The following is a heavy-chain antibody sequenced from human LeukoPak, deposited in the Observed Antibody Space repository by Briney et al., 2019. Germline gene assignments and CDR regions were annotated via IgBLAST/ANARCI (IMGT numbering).Heavy chain of an antibody. Sequence: GGSLRLSCAAPGFTVSSNYMTWVRQAPGKGLEWVAVISYDGSNKYYADSVKGRFTISRDNSQNTVYLQMNSLRVEDTAVYYCVGGFRTAPPFHHWGQGTLVTVSS. CDR3: VGGFRTAPPFHH. CDR1: GFTVSSNY. D-gene: IGHD2-15*01. J-gene: IGHJ1*01. V-gene: IGHV3-30-3*01. CDR2: ISYDGSNK.